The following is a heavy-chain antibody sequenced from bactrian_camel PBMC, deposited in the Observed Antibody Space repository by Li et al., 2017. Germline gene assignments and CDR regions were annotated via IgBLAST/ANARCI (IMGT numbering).Heavy chain of an antibody. CDR3: AAGSMAPITPRPDRRGTLVAGECRSGSLDVGY. J-gene: IGHJ6*01. Sequence: VQLVESGGGSVQSGGSLTLTCVVSGHSRGSNCVGWYRLPPGRAPAEREGIAAIRRSGGETWYAGSVKGRFTISEDSAQNTLYLQMNSLKPEDTAMYYCAAGSMAPITPRPDRRGTLVAGECRSGSLDVGYWGQGTQVTVS. CDR2: IRRSGGET. CDR1: GHSRGSNC. V-gene: IGHV3S55*01. D-gene: IGHD6*01.